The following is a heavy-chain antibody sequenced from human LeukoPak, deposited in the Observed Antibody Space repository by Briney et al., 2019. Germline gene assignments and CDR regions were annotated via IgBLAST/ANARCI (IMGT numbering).Heavy chain of an antibody. D-gene: IGHD3-10*01. CDR1: GFTFSSYA. CDR3: ARDHRVPYAFDI. V-gene: IGHV3-23*01. J-gene: IGHJ3*02. CDR2: ISGSGGST. Sequence: GGSLRLSCAASGFTFSSYAMSWVRQAPGKGLEWVSAISGSGGSTYYADSVKGRFTISRDNSKNTLYLQMNSLRAEDTAVYYCARDHRVPYAFDIWGQGTMVTVSS.